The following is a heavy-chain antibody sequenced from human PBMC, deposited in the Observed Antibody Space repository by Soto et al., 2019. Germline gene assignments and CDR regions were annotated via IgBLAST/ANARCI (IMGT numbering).Heavy chain of an antibody. J-gene: IGHJ6*02. CDR1: GGSISSSNW. CDR2: IYHSGST. D-gene: IGHD3-3*01. V-gene: IGHV4-4*02. CDR3: ARLKGGVTIFGVVTHYYYGMDV. Sequence: SETLSLTCAVAGGSISSSNWWSWVRQPPGKGLEWIGEIYHSGSTNYNPSLKSRVTISVDKSKNQFSLKLSSVTAADTAVYYCARLKGGVTIFGVVTHYYYGMDVWGQGTTVTVSS.